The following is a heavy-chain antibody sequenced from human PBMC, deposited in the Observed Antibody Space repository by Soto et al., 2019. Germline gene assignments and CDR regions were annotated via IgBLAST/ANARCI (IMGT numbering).Heavy chain of an antibody. V-gene: IGHV5-10-1*01. CDR2: IDPSDSYT. D-gene: IGHD3-16*01. CDR3: ARVVTPEHYFDY. CDR1: GYSFNRFW. J-gene: IGHJ4*02. Sequence: PGESLKISCKGSGYSFNRFWINWVRQKPGKGLEWIGRIDPSDSYTDYSPSFQGHVTISVDKSANTAYLQWNSLKTSDTAMYYCARVVTPEHYFDYWGQGTLVTVSS.